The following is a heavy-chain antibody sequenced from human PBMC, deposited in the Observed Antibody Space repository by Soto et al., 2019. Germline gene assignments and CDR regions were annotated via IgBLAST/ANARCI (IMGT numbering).Heavy chain of an antibody. CDR2: IWYDGSNK. Sequence: QVQLVESGGGVVQPGRSLRLSCAASGFTFSSYGMHWVRQAPGKGLEWVAVIWYDGSNKYYADSVKGRFTISRDNSKNTLYLQMNSLRAEDTAVYYCARDWRDVRPLAEGKDYYDSSGYYPYYYYYYGMDVWGQGTTVTVSS. V-gene: IGHV3-33*01. CDR3: ARDWRDVRPLAEGKDYYDSSGYYPYYYYYYGMDV. CDR1: GFTFSSYG. J-gene: IGHJ6*02. D-gene: IGHD3-22*01.